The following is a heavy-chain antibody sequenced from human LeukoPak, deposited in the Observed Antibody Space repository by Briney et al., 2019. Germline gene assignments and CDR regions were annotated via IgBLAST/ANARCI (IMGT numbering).Heavy chain of an antibody. CDR3: AKGDYYYDSSGYAPVEY. V-gene: IGHV3-30*18. CDR1: GFTFSSYG. D-gene: IGHD3-22*01. J-gene: IGHJ4*02. Sequence: PGGSLRLSCAASGFTFSSYGMHWVRQAPGKGLEWVAVISYDGSNKYYADSVKGRYTISRDNSKNTLYLQMNSLRAEDTAVYYCAKGDYYYDSSGYAPVEYWGQGTLVTVSS. CDR2: ISYDGSNK.